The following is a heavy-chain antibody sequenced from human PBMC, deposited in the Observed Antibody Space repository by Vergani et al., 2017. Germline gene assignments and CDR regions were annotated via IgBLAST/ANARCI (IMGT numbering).Heavy chain of an antibody. Sequence: QVQLQESGPGLVKPSQTLSLTCTVSGGSISSGSYYWSWIRQPAGKGLEWIGRIYTSGSTYYNPSLKSRVTISVDTSKNQFSLKLSSVTAADTAVYYCATYSGYDLGPFDYWGQGTLVTVSS. CDR3: ATYSGYDLGPFDY. CDR2: IYTSGST. J-gene: IGHJ4*02. D-gene: IGHD5-12*01. CDR1: GGSISSGSYY. V-gene: IGHV4-61*02.